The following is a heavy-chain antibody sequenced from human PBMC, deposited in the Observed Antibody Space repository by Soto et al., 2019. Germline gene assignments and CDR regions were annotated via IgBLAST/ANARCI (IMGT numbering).Heavy chain of an antibody. V-gene: IGHV1-2*02. CDR1: GYTFTGYY. Sequence: GASVKVSCKASGYTFTGYYMHWVRQASGQGLEWMGWINPNSGGTNYAQKFQGRVTMTRDTSISTAYMALSRLRSDDTAVYYCARDGPYSSSSEFDPWGQGTLVTVSS. D-gene: IGHD6-13*01. CDR3: ARDGPYSSSSEFDP. J-gene: IGHJ5*02. CDR2: INPNSGGT.